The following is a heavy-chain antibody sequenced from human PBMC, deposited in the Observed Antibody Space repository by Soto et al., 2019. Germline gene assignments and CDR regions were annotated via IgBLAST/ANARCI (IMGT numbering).Heavy chain of an antibody. J-gene: IGHJ4*02. V-gene: IGHV1-69*06. CDR3: AGRLPAAII. CDR2: IIPIFGTA. D-gene: IGHD2-2*01. Sequence: VASVKVSCKASGGTFSSYAISWVRQAPGQGLEWMGGIIPIFGTANYAQKFQGRVTITADKSTSTAYMELSSLRSEDTAVYYCAGRLPAAIIWGQGTLVTVSS. CDR1: GGTFSSYA.